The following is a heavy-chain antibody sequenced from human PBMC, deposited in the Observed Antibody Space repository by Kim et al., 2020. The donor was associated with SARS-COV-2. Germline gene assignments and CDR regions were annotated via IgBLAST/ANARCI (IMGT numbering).Heavy chain of an antibody. CDR2: IKSKTDGGTT. D-gene: IGHD6-19*01. CDR3: TTGPVAGRRLYAFDI. Sequence: GGSLRLYCAASGFTFSNAWMSWVRQAPGKGLEWVGRIKSKTDGGTTDYAAPVKGRFTISRDDSKNTLYLQMNSLKTEDTAVYYCTTGPVAGRRLYAFDIWGQGTMVTVSS. V-gene: IGHV3-15*01. CDR1: GFTFSNAW. J-gene: IGHJ3*02.